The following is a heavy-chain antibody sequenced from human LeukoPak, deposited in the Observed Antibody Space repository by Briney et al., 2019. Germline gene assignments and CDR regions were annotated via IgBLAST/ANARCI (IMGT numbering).Heavy chain of an antibody. D-gene: IGHD1-26*01. J-gene: IGHJ3*02. V-gene: IGHV3-74*01. CDR1: GFTFSSYW. CDR2: INSDGSST. Sequence: SGGSLRLSCAASGFTFSSYWMHWVRQAPGKGLVWVSRINSDGSSTSYADSVKGRFTISRDNAKNSLYLQMNSLRAEDTAVYYCAREGIIVGAHRGNAFDIWGQGTMVTVSS. CDR3: AREGIIVGAHRGNAFDI.